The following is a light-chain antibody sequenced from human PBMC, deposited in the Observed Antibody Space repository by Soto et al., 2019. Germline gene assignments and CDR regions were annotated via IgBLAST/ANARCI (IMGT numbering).Light chain of an antibody. Sequence: EIVLTQSPGTLSLSLGDRVSLSCGASEWFSGKNLAWYQHKPGQSPRLLIYSSSIRASGVPDRFRGSGSGTVFTLTITRLEPEDFAVFYCQQYGTWITFGQGTRLETK. CDR3: QQYGTWIT. J-gene: IGKJ5*01. V-gene: IGKV3-20*01. CDR2: SSS. CDR1: EWFSGKN.